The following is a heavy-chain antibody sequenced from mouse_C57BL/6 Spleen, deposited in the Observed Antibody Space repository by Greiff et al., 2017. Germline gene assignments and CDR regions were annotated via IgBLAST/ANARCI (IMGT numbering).Heavy chain of an antibody. V-gene: IGHV1-42*01. D-gene: IGHD2-4*01. CDR2: INPSTGGT. CDR1: GYSFTGYD. CDR3: ARSGDYDEAMDY. Sequence: VQLKQSGPELVKPGASAKISCKASGYSFTGYDMNWVKQSPEKSLEWIGEINPSTGGTTYNQKCKAKATLTVDKSSSTAYMQLKSLTSEDSAVYYCARSGDYDEAMDYWCQGTSVTVSS. J-gene: IGHJ4*01.